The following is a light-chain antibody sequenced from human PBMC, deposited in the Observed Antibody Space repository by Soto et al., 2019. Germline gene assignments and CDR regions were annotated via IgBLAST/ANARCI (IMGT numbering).Light chain of an antibody. Sequence: EIVLTQSPAILSLSPGEGATLSCRASQSVSTYLAWYQQKPGQAPRLLIYDASNRATGIPARFSGSGSGTDFTLTISSLEPEDFAVYYCQHRSNWPLTFGGGTEVEIK. J-gene: IGKJ4*01. CDR1: QSVSTY. CDR3: QHRSNWPLT. CDR2: DAS. V-gene: IGKV3-11*01.